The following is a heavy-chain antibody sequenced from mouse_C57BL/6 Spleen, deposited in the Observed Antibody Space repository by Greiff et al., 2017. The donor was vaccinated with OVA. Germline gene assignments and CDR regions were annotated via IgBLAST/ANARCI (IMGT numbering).Heavy chain of an antibody. CDR3: ARSNWDWYFDV. CDR2: INYDGSST. D-gene: IGHD4-1*01. Sequence: EVQLVESEGGLVQPGSSMKLSCTASGFTFSDYYMAWVRQVPEKGLEWVANINYDGSSTYYLDSLKSRFIISRDNAKNILYLQLSSLKSEDTATDYCARSNWDWYFDVWGTGTTVTVSS. CDR1: GFTFSDYY. J-gene: IGHJ1*03. V-gene: IGHV5-16*01.